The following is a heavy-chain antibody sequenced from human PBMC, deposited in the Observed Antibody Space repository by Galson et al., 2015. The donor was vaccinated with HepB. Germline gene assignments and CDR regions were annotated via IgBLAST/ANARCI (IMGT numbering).Heavy chain of an antibody. CDR2: IYHSGSS. Sequence: SETLSLTCAVSGASISSANWWSWVRQPPGKGLEWIGEIYHSGSSNYNPSLKSRVTISLDKSKNQFSLEVNSVTAADTAMYYCAKKLNSYSHTNYFDYWGQGILVTVSS. CDR3: AKKLNSYSHTNYFDY. D-gene: IGHD3-16*01. J-gene: IGHJ4*02. CDR1: GASISSANW. V-gene: IGHV4-4*02.